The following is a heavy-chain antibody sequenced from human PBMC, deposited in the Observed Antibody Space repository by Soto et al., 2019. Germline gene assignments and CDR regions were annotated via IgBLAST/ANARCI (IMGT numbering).Heavy chain of an antibody. V-gene: IGHV1-8*01. CDR1: GYTFTSYD. Sequence: ASVKVSCKASGYTFTSYDINWVRQATGQGLEWMGWMNPNSGNTGYAQKFQGRVPMTRNTSISTAYMELSSLRSEDTAVYYCARSDYGDENYYFDYWGQGTLVTVSS. J-gene: IGHJ4*02. D-gene: IGHD4-17*01. CDR2: MNPNSGNT. CDR3: ARSDYGDENYYFDY.